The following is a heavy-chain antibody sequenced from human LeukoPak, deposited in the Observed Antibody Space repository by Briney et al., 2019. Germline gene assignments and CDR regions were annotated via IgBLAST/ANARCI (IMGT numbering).Heavy chain of an antibody. J-gene: IGHJ3*02. V-gene: IGHV4-30-4*08. CDR1: GGSISSGDYY. Sequence: SETLSLTCTVSGGSISSGDYYWSWIRQPPGKGLEWIGYIYYSGSTHYNPSLKSRVTISVDTARNQFSLKLSSVTAADTAMYYCARDLAPSGADAFDIWGQGTMVTVSS. CDR3: ARDLAPSGADAFDI. D-gene: IGHD1-14*01. CDR2: IYYSGST.